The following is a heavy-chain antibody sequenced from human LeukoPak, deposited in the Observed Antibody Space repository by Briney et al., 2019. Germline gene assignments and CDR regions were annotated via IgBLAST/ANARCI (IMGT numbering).Heavy chain of an antibody. CDR1: GFTFDDYA. V-gene: IGHV3-9*01. Sequence: GRSLRLSCAASGFTFDDYAMHWVRQAPGKGLEWVSGISWNSGSIGYADSVKGRFTISRDNAKNSLYLQMNSLRAEDTALYYCAKAPGRRSYYYYGMDVWGQGTTVTVSS. J-gene: IGHJ6*02. CDR3: AKAPGRRSYYYYGMDV. CDR2: ISWNSGSI.